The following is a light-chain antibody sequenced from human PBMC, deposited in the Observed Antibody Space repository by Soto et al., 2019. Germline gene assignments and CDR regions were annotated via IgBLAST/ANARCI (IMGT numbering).Light chain of an antibody. Sequence: DILMTQSPSSVSASVGDRVSINCRASQGISSWLAWYQQKPGKAPKLLISYASTLQSGVPSRFTGSGSGTNFTLTINSLRAEDFATYYCQQANSFPHTFGQGTRLEI. CDR3: QQANSFPHT. J-gene: IGKJ5*01. V-gene: IGKV1-12*01. CDR1: QGISSW. CDR2: YAS.